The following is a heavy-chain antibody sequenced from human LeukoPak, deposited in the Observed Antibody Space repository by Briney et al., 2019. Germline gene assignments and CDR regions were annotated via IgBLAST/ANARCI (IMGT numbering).Heavy chain of an antibody. CDR1: GFTFSSYA. CDR2: ISGSGGST. V-gene: IGHV3-23*01. D-gene: IGHD2-15*01. CDR3: ARRICSGGTCYFFDH. Sequence: GGSLRLSCAASGFTFSSYAMSWVRQAPGKGLEWVSVISGSGGSTYYADSVKGRFTISRDNSKNTLYLQMNSLRAEDTAVYYCARRICSGGTCYFFDHWGQGTLVTVSS. J-gene: IGHJ4*02.